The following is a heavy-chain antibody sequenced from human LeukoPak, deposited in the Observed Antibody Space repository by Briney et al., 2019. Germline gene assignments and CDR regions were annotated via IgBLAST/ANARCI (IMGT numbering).Heavy chain of an antibody. CDR2: IIPIFGTA. CDR1: GGTFSSYA. D-gene: IGHD4-23*01. Sequence: SVKVSCKASGGTFSSYASSWVRQAPGQVLEWMGGIIPIFGTANYAQKFQGRVTITADESTSTAYMELSSLRSEDTAVYYCARGGNSYSLYFDYWGQGTLVTVSS. J-gene: IGHJ4*02. CDR3: ARGGNSYSLYFDY. V-gene: IGHV1-69*13.